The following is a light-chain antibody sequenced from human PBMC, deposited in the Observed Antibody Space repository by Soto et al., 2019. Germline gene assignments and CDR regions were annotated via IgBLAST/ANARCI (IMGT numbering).Light chain of an antibody. CDR1: SSNIGTGFD. CDR2: QNT. V-gene: IGLV1-40*01. J-gene: IGLJ2*01. CDR3: QSHDDNLNAVV. Sequence: QSVLTQPPSVSGAPGQRVTISCTGSSSNIGTGFDVFWYQHFPGTAPRLLIFQNTIRPSGVPDRFSGSRSGTSASLAITGLQAEDEADYSCQSHDDNLNAVVFGGGTKLTVL.